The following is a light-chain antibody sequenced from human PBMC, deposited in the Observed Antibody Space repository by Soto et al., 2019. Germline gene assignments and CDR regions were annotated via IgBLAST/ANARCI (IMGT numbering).Light chain of an antibody. J-gene: IGKJ2*01. Sequence: DIQMTQSPSSLSTSVGDRVTITCRASQAISNYLAWYQRKPVNVPKLLIYAASTLQSGVPSRFSGSGSGTDFTLTINNLHPEDVATYYCQRYDSAPYTFGQGTKLEIK. V-gene: IGKV1-27*01. CDR1: QAISNY. CDR3: QRYDSAPYT. CDR2: AAS.